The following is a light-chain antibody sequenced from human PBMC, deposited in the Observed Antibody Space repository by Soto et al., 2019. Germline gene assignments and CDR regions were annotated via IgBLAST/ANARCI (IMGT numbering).Light chain of an antibody. J-gene: IGKJ2*01. Sequence: EIAMTQSPATLSVSPGGRATLSCRASQSVKRYLAWYLQRPGQPPRLLIYGASTRATGIPARFSGSVSGTEFSLTFSGLQSEDFAVYFCQQYNTWPPMYTFGQGTKLEI. CDR2: GAS. CDR3: QQYNTWPPMYT. CDR1: QSVKRY. V-gene: IGKV3-15*01.